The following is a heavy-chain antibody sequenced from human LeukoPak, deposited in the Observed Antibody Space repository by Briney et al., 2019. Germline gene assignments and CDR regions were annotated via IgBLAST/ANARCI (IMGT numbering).Heavy chain of an antibody. Sequence: ASVKVSCKASGYTFTSYDINWVRQATGQGLEWMGWMNPNSGNTGYAQKFQGRVTITRNTSISTAYMELSSLRSEDTAVYCCARTQKIAVAGTMGYWGQGTLVTVSS. D-gene: IGHD6-19*01. CDR2: MNPNSGNT. CDR3: ARTQKIAVAGTMGY. V-gene: IGHV1-8*03. J-gene: IGHJ4*02. CDR1: GYTFTSYD.